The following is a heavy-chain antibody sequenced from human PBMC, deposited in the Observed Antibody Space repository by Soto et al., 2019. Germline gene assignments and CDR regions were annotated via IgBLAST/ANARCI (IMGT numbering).Heavy chain of an antibody. CDR3: ARDDAFGNENAFDL. D-gene: IGHD1-1*01. V-gene: IGHV3-33*01. CDR1: GFSFRTYG. Sequence: GASLKISCAVSGFSFRTYGFHWVRQPPGKGLEWVAVISPKGLSDSVEGRFTISRDNSKDTLYLQMNNLRAEDTAVYYCARDDAFGNENAFDLWGQGTMVTVSS. CDR2: ISPK. J-gene: IGHJ3*01.